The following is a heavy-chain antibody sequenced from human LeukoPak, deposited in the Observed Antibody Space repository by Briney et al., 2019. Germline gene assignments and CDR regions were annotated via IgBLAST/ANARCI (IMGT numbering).Heavy chain of an antibody. CDR1: GFTLSSYA. Sequence: GGSLRLSCAASGFTLSSYAMSWVRQAPGKGLEWVSAISGSGGSTYYADSVKGRFTISRDNSKNTLYLQMNSLRAEDTAVYYCAKDQGRIQLWLQDYWGQGTLVTVSS. CDR2: ISGSGGST. D-gene: IGHD5-18*01. CDR3: AKDQGRIQLWLQDY. V-gene: IGHV3-23*01. J-gene: IGHJ4*02.